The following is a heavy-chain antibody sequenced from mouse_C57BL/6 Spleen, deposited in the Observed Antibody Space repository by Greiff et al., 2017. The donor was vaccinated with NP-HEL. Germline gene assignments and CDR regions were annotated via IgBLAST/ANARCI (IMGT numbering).Heavy chain of an antibody. Sequence: VQLQQSGAELVRPGTSVKVSCKASGYAFTNYLIEWVKQRPGQGLEWIGVINPGSGGTNYNEKFKGKATLTADKSSSTAYMQLSSLTSEDSAVYCCARSRGNYGWFAYWGQGTLVTVSA. V-gene: IGHV1-54*01. CDR1: GYAFTNYL. CDR3: ARSRGNYGWFAY. D-gene: IGHD2-1*01. CDR2: INPGSGGT. J-gene: IGHJ3*01.